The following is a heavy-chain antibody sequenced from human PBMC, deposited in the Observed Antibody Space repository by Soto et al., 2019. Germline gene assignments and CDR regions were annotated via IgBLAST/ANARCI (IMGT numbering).Heavy chain of an antibody. CDR2: IYHSGST. V-gene: IGHV4-30-2*01. CDR1: GGSISSGGYS. J-gene: IGHJ4*02. D-gene: IGHD2-15*01. Sequence: SETLSLTCAVSGGSISSGGYSWSWIRQPPGKGLEWIGYIYHSGSTYYNPSLKSRVSISVDRSKNQFSLKLSSVTAADTAVYYCARGQVVAAQHWGQGTLVTVSS. CDR3: ARGQVVAAQH.